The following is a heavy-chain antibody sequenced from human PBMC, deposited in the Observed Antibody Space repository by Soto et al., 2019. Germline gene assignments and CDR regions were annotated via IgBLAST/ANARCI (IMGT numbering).Heavy chain of an antibody. Sequence: GASVKVSCKASGYSLTNYYIHWVRQAPGQGLEWMGIINPNGGYTSYAQKFQGRVTISKDTSKNQVVLTMTNMDPVDTATYYCARRSSREGQFDYWGQGTLVTVSS. V-gene: IGHV1-46*01. CDR2: INPNGGYT. CDR1: GYSLTNYY. D-gene: IGHD1-26*01. J-gene: IGHJ4*02. CDR3: ARRSSREGQFDY.